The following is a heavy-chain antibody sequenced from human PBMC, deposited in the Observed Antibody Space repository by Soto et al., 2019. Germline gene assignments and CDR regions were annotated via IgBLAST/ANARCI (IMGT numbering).Heavy chain of an antibody. J-gene: IGHJ4*02. V-gene: IGHV4-59*01. CDR1: GGSISSYY. D-gene: IGHD3-10*01. CDR2: IYYSGST. Sequence: PXGTLSLTFTVSGGSISSYYWSWIRQPPGKGLEWIGYIYYSGSTNYNPSLKSRVTISVDTSKNQFSLKLSSVTAADTAVYYCARGVPRINMVRGVIPPHFDYWGQGTLVTVSS. CDR3: ARGVPRINMVRGVIPPHFDY.